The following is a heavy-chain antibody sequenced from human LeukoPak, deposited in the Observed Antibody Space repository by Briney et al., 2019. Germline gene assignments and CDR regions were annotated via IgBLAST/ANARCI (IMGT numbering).Heavy chain of an antibody. D-gene: IGHD4-17*01. V-gene: IGHV4-59*01. CDR1: GGSISSYY. Sequence: SETLSITCTVSGGSISSYYWSWIRQPPGKGLEWIGYIYYSGSTNYNPSLKSRVTISVDTSKNQFSLKLSSVTDADTAVYYCARDARYGDYNYFDYWGQGTLVTVSS. J-gene: IGHJ4*02. CDR2: IYYSGST. CDR3: ARDARYGDYNYFDY.